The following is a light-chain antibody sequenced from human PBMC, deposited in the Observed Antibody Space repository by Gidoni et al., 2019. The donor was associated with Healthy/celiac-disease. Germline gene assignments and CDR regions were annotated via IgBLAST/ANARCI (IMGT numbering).Light chain of an antibody. Sequence: EIVLTQSPGTLSLSPGERATLSCRASQSVSSSYLAWYQQKPGQAPRLLIDGASSRATGIPDRFSGSGSGTDFTLTISRLEPEDLAVYYCQQDGSSLLVTCGPGTKVDIK. CDR3: QQDGSSLLVT. CDR2: GAS. V-gene: IGKV3-20*01. CDR1: QSVSSSY. J-gene: IGKJ3*01.